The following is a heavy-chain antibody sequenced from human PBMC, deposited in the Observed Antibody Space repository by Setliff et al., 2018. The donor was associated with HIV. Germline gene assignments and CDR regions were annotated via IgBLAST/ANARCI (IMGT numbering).Heavy chain of an antibody. CDR2: ISAYNGNT. CDR3: AREIGDYYDSSGYYPPTDYYYGMDV. Sequence: GASVKVSCKASGYTFNSYDIRWVRQAPGQGLEWMGWISAYNGNTNYAQKLQGTVTMTKDTSTSTAYMELRSLRSDDTAVDYCAREIGDYYDSSGYYPPTDYYYGMDVWGQGTTVTVSS. J-gene: IGHJ6*02. V-gene: IGHV1-18*01. D-gene: IGHD3-22*01. CDR1: GYTFNSYD.